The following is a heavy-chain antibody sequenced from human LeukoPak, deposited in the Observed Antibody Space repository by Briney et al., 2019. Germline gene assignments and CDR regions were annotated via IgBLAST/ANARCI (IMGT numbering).Heavy chain of an antibody. D-gene: IGHD3-10*01. V-gene: IGHV4-39*07. Sequence: SETLFLTCTVSGGSISSSSYYWGWIRQPPGTGLEWIGSIYYSGSTYYNPSLKSRVTISVDTSKNQFSLKLSSVTAADTAVYYCARGGEVLDWFDPWGQGTLVTVSS. CDR1: GGSISSSSYY. CDR3: ARGGEVLDWFDP. CDR2: IYYSGST. J-gene: IGHJ5*02.